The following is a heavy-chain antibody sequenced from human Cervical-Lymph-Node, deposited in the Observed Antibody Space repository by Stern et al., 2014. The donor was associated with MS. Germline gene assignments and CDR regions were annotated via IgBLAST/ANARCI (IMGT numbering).Heavy chain of an antibody. V-gene: IGHV4-61*02. D-gene: IGHD5-18*01. J-gene: IGHJ4*02. CDR1: GGSVGSGSYD. CDR3: ARDKEDTNMAFRYFDN. Sequence: QVQLQESGPGLVKPSQTLSLTCTVSGGSVGSGSYDWSWIRQPAGKGLEWIGRIYTTGSTYYNPSLKSRVSISIDTSKNQFSMQLPSVTAADTAVYYCARDKEDTNMAFRYFDNWGQGTLVTVSS. CDR2: IYTTGST.